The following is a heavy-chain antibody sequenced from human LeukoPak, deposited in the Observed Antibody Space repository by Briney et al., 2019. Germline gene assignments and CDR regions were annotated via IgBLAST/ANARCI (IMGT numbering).Heavy chain of an antibody. D-gene: IGHD6-13*01. Sequence: GGSLRLSCAASGFTFSSYAMHWVRQAPGKGLEWVAVISYDGSNKYYADSVKGRFTISRDNSKNTLYLQMNSLRAEDTAVYYCARGPAYSWVYSSSWYGSCDYWGQGTLVTVSS. CDR1: GFTFSSYA. CDR2: ISYDGSNK. J-gene: IGHJ4*02. CDR3: ARGPAYSWVYSSSWYGSCDY. V-gene: IGHV3-30-3*01.